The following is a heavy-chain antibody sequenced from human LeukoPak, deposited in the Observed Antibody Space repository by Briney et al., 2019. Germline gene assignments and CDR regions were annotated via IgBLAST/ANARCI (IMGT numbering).Heavy chain of an antibody. CDR2: INWNGGST. D-gene: IGHD2-2*01. V-gene: IGHV3-20*04. Sequence: PGGSLRPSCAASGFTFDDYGMSWVRQAPGKGLEWVSGINWNGGSTGYADSVKGRFTISRDNAKNSLYLQMNSLRAEDTAVYYCARGSRYCSSTSCYCDYWGQGTLVTVSS. CDR3: ARGSRYCSSTSCYCDY. CDR1: GFTFDDYG. J-gene: IGHJ4*02.